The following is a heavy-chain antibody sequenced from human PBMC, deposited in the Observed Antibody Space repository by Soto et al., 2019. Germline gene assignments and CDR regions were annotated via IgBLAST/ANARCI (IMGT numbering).Heavy chain of an antibody. D-gene: IGHD2-15*01. J-gene: IGHJ5*02. CDR3: ARGPAGGLRGGVSS. Sequence: QVQLVQSGGEVKKPGASVKVSCKTSGYTFTNYGITWVRQAPGQGLKWMGWISAYNGDTNYAQKFQGRVIMTTDTSTTTAYMELRSLRSDDTAVYYCARGPAGGLRGGVSSWGQGTLVTVSS. CDR1: GYTFTNYG. CDR2: ISAYNGDT. V-gene: IGHV1-18*04.